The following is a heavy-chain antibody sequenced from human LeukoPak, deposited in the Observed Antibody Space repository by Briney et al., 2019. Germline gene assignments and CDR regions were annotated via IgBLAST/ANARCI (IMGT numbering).Heavy chain of an antibody. CDR2: IYYSGST. V-gene: IGHV4-39*07. CDR1: GGSVSSSIYY. Sequence: SETLSLTCTVSGGSVSSSIYYWGWIRQPPGKGLEWIGSIYYSGSTSYNPSLKSRVTISVDTSKNQFSLKLSSVTAADTAVYYCASSKGDYYDSSGYFPLEYWGQGTLVTVSS. CDR3: ASSKGDYYDSSGYFPLEY. D-gene: IGHD3-22*01. J-gene: IGHJ4*02.